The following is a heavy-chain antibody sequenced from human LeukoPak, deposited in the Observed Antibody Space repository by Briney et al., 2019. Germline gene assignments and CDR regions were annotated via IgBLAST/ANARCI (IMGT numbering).Heavy chain of an antibody. CDR1: GFAVSSNS. V-gene: IGHV3-53*01. Sequence: GGSVRLSCAASGFAVSSNSINWVRQAPGKGLEWVSGIYSGGSSSYADSVKGRFTISRDNSKNTLYLQMNSLRAEDTAVYYCASRATVTTDRFWFDPWGQGTLVTVSS. J-gene: IGHJ5*02. CDR3: ASRATVTTDRFWFDP. D-gene: IGHD4-11*01. CDR2: IYSGGSS.